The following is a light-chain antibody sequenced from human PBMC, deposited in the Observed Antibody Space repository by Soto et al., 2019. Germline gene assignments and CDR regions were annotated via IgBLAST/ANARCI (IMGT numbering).Light chain of an antibody. Sequence: QSALTQPASVSGSPGQSITISCAGTMRDVGAYNLVSWYQQHPGRAPQLIIYEVRNRPSGVPDRFSGSKSGNTASLTVSRLLAEDEADYYCSSYAGSNNLVFGGGTKVTVL. V-gene: IGLV2-8*01. CDR3: SSYAGSNNLV. CDR1: MRDVGAYNL. CDR2: EVR. J-gene: IGLJ3*02.